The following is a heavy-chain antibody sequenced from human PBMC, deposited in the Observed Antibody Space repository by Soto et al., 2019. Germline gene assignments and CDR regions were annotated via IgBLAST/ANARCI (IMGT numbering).Heavy chain of an antibody. CDR2: IYYSGST. Sequence: QVQLQESGPGLVKPSETLSLTCTVSGGSVSSGSYYWSWIRQPPGKGLEWIGYIYYSGSTNYNPSLKSRVTISVDTSKNQSSLKLSSVTAADTAVDYCARGYTVAWFDPWGQGTLVTVSS. CDR3: ARGYTVAWFDP. D-gene: IGHD5-18*01. CDR1: GGSVSSGSYY. J-gene: IGHJ5*02. V-gene: IGHV4-61*01.